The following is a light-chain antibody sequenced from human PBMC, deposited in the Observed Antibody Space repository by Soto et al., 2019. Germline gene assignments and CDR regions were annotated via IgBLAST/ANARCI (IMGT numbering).Light chain of an antibody. CDR2: GVK. V-gene: IGLV2-14*01. CDR3: SAYTTSYFYV. Sequence: QSVLTQPASVSGSPGKSITISCTGSGRDIGAYDYVSWYQQHPGKAPKLLIYGVKNRPSGVSYRFSASKSAFTASLTISGLQAEDGAHYYCSAYTTSYFYVFCPGTKVTVL. J-gene: IGLJ1*01. CDR1: GRDIGAYDY.